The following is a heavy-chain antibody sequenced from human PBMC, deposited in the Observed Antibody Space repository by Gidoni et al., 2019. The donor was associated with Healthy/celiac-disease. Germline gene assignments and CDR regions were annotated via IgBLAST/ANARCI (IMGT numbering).Heavy chain of an antibody. J-gene: IGHJ4*02. CDR2: IYSVGST. V-gene: IGHV3-66*01. D-gene: IGHD1-7*01. CDR3: ARGITGTTLDY. Sequence: EVHLVESGGGLVQPGGSLRLSCADSGFTVSSNYMNWVRQAPGNGLEWVSVIYSVGSTYYADAVKGRVTISRYNAKNTLYLQMNSLRAEDTAVYYCARGITGTTLDYWGQGTLVTVSS. CDR1: GFTVSSNY.